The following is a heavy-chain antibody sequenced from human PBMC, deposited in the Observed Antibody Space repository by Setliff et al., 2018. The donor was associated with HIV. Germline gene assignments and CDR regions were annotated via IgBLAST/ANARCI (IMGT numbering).Heavy chain of an antibody. CDR1: GFTVSGYG. Sequence: GGSLRLSCAASGFTVSGYGMHWVRQAPGKGLEWVAFIRYDGSNKYYGDSVKGRFTISRDNSKNTLSLQMDILRAEDTAIYYCARSHYDSRGYYYRGDAFDIWGLGTMVTVSS. J-gene: IGHJ3*02. CDR3: ARSHYDSRGYYYRGDAFDI. V-gene: IGHV3-30*02. D-gene: IGHD3-22*01. CDR2: IRYDGSNK.